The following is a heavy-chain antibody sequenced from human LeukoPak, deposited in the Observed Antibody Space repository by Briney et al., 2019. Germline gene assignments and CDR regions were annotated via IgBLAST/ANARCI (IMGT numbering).Heavy chain of an antibody. Sequence: PGGSLRLSCAASGFTFSSYAMHWVRQAPGKGLEWVAVISYDGSNKYYADSVKGRFTISRDNSKNTLYLQMNSLRAEDTAVYYCAREGTEWLRSLNSGGEFDYWGQGTLVTVSS. J-gene: IGHJ4*02. CDR3: AREGTEWLRSLNSGGEFDY. V-gene: IGHV3-30-3*01. CDR2: ISYDGSNK. CDR1: GFTFSSYA. D-gene: IGHD5-12*01.